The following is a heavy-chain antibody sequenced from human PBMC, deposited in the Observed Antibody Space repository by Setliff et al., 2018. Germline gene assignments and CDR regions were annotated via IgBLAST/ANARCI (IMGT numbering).Heavy chain of an antibody. V-gene: IGHV3-15*01. CDR3: TTDRSSRGFDY. J-gene: IGHJ4*02. CDR1: GFTFSSYA. CDR2: IKSKTDGGTT. D-gene: IGHD6-13*01. Sequence: RLSCEASGFTFSSYAMSWVRQAPGKGLEWVGRIKSKTDGGTTDYAAPVKGRFTISRDDSKNTLYLQMNSLKTEDTAVYYCTTDRSSRGFDYWGQGTLVTVSS.